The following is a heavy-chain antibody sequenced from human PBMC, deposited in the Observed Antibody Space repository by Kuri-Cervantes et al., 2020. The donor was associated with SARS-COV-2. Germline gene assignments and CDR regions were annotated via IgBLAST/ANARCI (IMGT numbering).Heavy chain of an antibody. D-gene: IGHD1-20*01. V-gene: IGHV3-48*01. CDR1: GFTFGDYS. CDR3: ASGRYHSGHYGMDV. J-gene: IGHJ6*02. CDR2: IGSISSII. Sequence: GGSLRPSWAASGFTFGDYSMNWVRQAPGKGLEWVSYIGSISSIIYYAGSMRGRVTISRDNAKQPLSLQMNSLGAEDTAVYYCASGRYHSGHYGMDVWGQGTTVTVSS.